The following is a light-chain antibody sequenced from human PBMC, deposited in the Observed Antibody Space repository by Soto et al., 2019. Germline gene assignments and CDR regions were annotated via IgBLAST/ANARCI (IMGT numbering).Light chain of an antibody. V-gene: IGKV1-9*01. Sequence: IELAKSPSFLSASVGDRVTISCRSSQGISRYLSWYQQKPGKAPKILIYAASTLQTGVPSRFSGSGSGTDFTLTISSMQPEDFANYYCQQPYSYPLTFGGGTKVYIK. CDR3: QQPYSYPLT. CDR2: AAS. J-gene: IGKJ4*01. CDR1: QGISRY.